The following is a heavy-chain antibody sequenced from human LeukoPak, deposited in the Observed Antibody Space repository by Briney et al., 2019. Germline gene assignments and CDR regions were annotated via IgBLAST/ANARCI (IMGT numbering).Heavy chain of an antibody. CDR1: GFTFSSYG. CDR2: ISYDGSNK. D-gene: IGHD6-19*01. Sequence: GGSLRLSCAASGFTFSSYGMRWVRQAPGKGLEWVAVISYDGSNKYYADSVKGRFTISRDNSKNTLYLQMNSLRAEDTAVYYCAKDLEESGWSGLNFDNWGQGTLVTVSS. CDR3: AKDLEESGWSGLNFDN. V-gene: IGHV3-30*18. J-gene: IGHJ4*02.